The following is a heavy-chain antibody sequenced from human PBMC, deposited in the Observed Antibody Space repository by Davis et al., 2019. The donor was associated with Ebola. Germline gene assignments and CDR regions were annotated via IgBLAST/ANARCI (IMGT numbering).Heavy chain of an antibody. CDR1: GYTFTSYG. CDR3: ARGRTSRNWFDP. CDR2: ISAYNGNT. J-gene: IGHJ5*02. V-gene: IGHV1-18*01. Sequence: AASVKVSCKASGYTFTSYGISWVRQAPGQGLEWMGWISAYNGNTNYAQKLQGRVTMTRNTSISTAYMELSSLTSEDTAVYYCARGRTSRNWFDPWGQGTLVTVSS.